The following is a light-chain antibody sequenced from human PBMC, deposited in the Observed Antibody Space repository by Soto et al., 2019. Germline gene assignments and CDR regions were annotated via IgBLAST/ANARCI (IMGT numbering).Light chain of an antibody. CDR1: QSVSSN. Sequence: EIVMTQSPATRSVSPGERATLSCRASQSVSSNLAWYQQKPGQAPRLLIYGASTRATGIPARFSGSGSGTEFTLTISSLQSEDFAVYYCQQYDNSPITFGQGTRLEIK. CDR3: QQYDNSPIT. V-gene: IGKV3-15*01. CDR2: GAS. J-gene: IGKJ5*01.